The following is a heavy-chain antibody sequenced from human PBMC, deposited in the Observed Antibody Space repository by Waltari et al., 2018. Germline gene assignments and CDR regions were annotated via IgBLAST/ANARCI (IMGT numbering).Heavy chain of an antibody. CDR2: ISYTGST. D-gene: IGHD3-3*01. CDR3: ARDYYDFWSGHVLDM. J-gene: IGHJ3*02. Sequence: QVQLQESGPGLVKPSETLSLSCHAHGGPLSSYYWSWIRQPPGKGLEWIGYISYTGSTNYNPSLKSRVAILVDTSKNQFSLKLSSVTTADTAVYYCARDYYDFWSGHVLDMWGQGTMVTVSS. CDR1: GGPLSSYY. V-gene: IGHV4-59*01.